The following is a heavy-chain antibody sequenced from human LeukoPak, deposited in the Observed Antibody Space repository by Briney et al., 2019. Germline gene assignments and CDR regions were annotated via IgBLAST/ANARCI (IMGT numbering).Heavy chain of an antibody. D-gene: IGHD1-14*01. Sequence: GGSLRLSCAASGFTSTAFTINWVRQAPGKGLEWVSSISSSSFIYFADSLKGRFTISRDNAKNSVSLQINSLRAEDTAVYYCARDRNFVAFDIWGQGTMVTVSS. CDR2: ISSSSFI. V-gene: IGHV3-21*06. J-gene: IGHJ3*02. CDR3: ARDRNFVAFDI. CDR1: GFTSTAFT.